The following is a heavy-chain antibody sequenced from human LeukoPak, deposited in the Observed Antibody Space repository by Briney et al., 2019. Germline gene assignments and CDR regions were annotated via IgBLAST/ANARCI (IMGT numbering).Heavy chain of an antibody. CDR2: INHSGST. D-gene: IGHD1-1*01. CDR1: GGSFSGYY. Sequence: SETLSLTCAVYGGSFSGYYWSWIRQPPGKGLEWIGEINHSGSTNYNPSLKSRVTISVDTSKNQFSLKLSSVTAADTAVYYCARRLLDWNDGRWFDPWGPGTLVTVSS. CDR3: ARRLLDWNDGRWFDP. J-gene: IGHJ5*02. V-gene: IGHV4-34*01.